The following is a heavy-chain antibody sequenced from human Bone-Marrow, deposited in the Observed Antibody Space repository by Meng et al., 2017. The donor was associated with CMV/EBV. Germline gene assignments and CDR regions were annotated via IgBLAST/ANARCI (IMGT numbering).Heavy chain of an antibody. V-gene: IGHV3-48*04. Sequence: GEALKISCAASGFTFSSYVMHWVRQAPGKGLEWVSNISSSGSTIYYADSVKGRFTISRDNAKNSLYLQMNSLTAEDTAMYYCARESRVFYGDCIDYWGQGTLVTVSS. CDR1: GFTFSSYV. CDR2: ISSSGSTI. D-gene: IGHD4-17*01. CDR3: ARESRVFYGDCIDY. J-gene: IGHJ4*02.